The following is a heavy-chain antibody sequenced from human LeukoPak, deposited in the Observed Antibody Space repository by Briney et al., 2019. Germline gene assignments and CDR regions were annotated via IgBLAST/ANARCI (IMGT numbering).Heavy chain of an antibody. CDR1: GGSISSYY. CDR3: AREAYYYDSSGSLGRAFDI. V-gene: IGHV4-59*01. CDR2: IYYSGST. J-gene: IGHJ3*02. D-gene: IGHD3-22*01. Sequence: PSETLSLTCTVSGGSISSYYWSWIRQPPGKGLEWIGYIYYSGSTNYNPSLKSRVTISVDTSKNQFSLKLSSVTAADTAVYYCAREAYYYDSSGSLGRAFDIWGQGTMVTVSS.